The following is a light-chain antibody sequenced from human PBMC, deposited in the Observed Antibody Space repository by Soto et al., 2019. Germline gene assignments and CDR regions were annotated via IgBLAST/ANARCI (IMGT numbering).Light chain of an antibody. CDR1: QSVSSY. CDR2: DAS. J-gene: IGKJ2*01. CDR3: QQRFNWPRFT. V-gene: IGKV3-11*01. Sequence: EIVLTQSPATLSLSPGERATLSCRASQSVSSYLAWYQQKPGQAPRLLIYDASNRATGIPARFSGGGSGTDVTLTISSLEPEDFAVYYCQQRFNWPRFTFGQGTKLDIK.